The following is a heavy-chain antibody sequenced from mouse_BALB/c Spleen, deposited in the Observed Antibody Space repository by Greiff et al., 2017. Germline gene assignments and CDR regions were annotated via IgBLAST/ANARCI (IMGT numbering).Heavy chain of an antibody. J-gene: IGHJ4*01. CDR2: ISYDGSN. Sequence: EVHLVESGPGLVKPSQSLSLTCSVTGYSITSGYYWNWIRQFPGNKLEWMGYISYDGSNNYNPSLKNRISITRDTSKNQFFLKLNSVTTEDTATYYCARRMDYWGQGTSVTVSS. CDR3: ARRMDY. CDR1: GYSITSGYY. V-gene: IGHV3-6*02.